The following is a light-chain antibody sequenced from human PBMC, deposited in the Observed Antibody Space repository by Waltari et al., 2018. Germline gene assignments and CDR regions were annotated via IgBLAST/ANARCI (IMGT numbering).Light chain of an antibody. CDR3: QHYYNFPRT. Sequence: DIQMTQSPSSLSASIGDRVTITCRASQGISNDLAWYQQKPGKAPKLLIYEASRLQRGISSRFSGSGSGTDFTLIISSLQAEDFTTYYCQHYYNFPRTFGQGTKVEIK. V-gene: IGKV1-NL1*01. CDR1: QGISND. CDR2: EAS. J-gene: IGKJ1*01.